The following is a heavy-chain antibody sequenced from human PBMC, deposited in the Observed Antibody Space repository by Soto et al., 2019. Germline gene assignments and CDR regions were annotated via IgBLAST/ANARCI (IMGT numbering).Heavy chain of an antibody. J-gene: IGHJ3*02. V-gene: IGHV4-31*03. CDR2: IYYIGST. D-gene: IGHD3-22*01. CDR1: GGSISSGGYY. CDR3: ARDHYDSSGYLPPFACDI. Sequence: QVQLQESGPGLVKPSQTLSLTCTVSGGSISSGGYYWSWIRQHQGKGLEWIGYIYYIGSTYYNPSLKIRVTISVDTARNQFSMQMSSVTAADTAVYYFARDHYDSSGYLPPFACDIWCQGTMVTVSS.